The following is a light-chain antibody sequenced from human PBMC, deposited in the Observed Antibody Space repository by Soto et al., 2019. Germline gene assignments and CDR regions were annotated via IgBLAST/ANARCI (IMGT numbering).Light chain of an antibody. CDR2: DAS. V-gene: IGKV3-11*01. CDR3: QQGNT. CDR1: QSVSTY. J-gene: IGKJ5*01. Sequence: EIVLTQSPATLSLSPGERATLSCSASQSVSTYLAWYQQKPGQAPRLLIYDASNRATGILARFSGSGSGTDLTLTISSLEPEDFAVYYCQQGNTFGQGTRLEIK.